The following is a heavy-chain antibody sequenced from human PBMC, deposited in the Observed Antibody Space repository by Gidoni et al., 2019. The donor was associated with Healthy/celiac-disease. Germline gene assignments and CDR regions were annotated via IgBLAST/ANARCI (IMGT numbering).Heavy chain of an antibody. D-gene: IGHD6-19*01. V-gene: IGHV4-34*01. J-gene: IGHJ5*02. CDR1: GGSFSGYY. CDR2: INHSGST. CDR3: ARAYSSGWYRRGWFDP. Sequence: QVQLQQWGAGLLKPSETLSLTCAVYGGSFSGYYWSWIRQPPGKGLEWIGEINHSGSTNYNPSLKSRVTISVDTSKNQFSLKLSSVTAADTAVYYCARAYSSGWYRRGWFDPWGQGTLVTVSS.